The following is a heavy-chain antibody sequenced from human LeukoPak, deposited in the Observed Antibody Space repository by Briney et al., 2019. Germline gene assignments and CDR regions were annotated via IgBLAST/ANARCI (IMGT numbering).Heavy chain of an antibody. D-gene: IGHD3-9*01. Sequence: ASVKVSCKASGGTFSSYAISWVRQAPGQGLEWMGWISAYNGNTNYAQKLQGRVTMTTDTSTSTAYMELRSLRSDDTAVYYCARDYDILTGWKPFDYWGQGTLVTVSS. V-gene: IGHV1-18*01. CDR3: ARDYDILTGWKPFDY. J-gene: IGHJ4*02. CDR1: GGTFSSYA. CDR2: ISAYNGNT.